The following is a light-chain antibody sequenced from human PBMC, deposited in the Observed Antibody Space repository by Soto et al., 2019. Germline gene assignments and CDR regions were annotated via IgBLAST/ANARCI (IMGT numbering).Light chain of an antibody. CDR3: QQYKSYSPRA. V-gene: IGKV1-5*01. Sequence: DVHMTQSPSTLSASVGDRVTITCRASQTISNWLAWCQQRPGKAPQLLISDASRLESGVPSRFSGSGSGTEFTLTISSLQPDDSATYYCQQYKSYSPRAFGQGTKVDI. J-gene: IGKJ1*01. CDR2: DAS. CDR1: QTISNW.